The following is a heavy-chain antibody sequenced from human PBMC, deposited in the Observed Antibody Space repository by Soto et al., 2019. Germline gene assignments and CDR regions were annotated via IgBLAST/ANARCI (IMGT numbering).Heavy chain of an antibody. CDR2: ISSDGGST. Sequence: EVQLVESGGALVQPGGSLRLSCAASGFTFSNYAMHWVRQAPGKGLEYVSAISSDGGSTCYRDSVRGRFTISRDNSSNTLFLQMGSLSADDMGVYFCAIPEAVTTIFTTHYFSEYWGQGTRLTVSS. V-gene: IGHV3-64*07. CDR3: AIPEAVTTIFTTHYFSEY. J-gene: IGHJ4*02. CDR1: GFTFSNYA. D-gene: IGHD4-17*01.